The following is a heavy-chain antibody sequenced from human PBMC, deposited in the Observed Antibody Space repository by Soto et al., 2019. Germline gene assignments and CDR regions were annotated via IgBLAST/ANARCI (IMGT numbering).Heavy chain of an antibody. J-gene: IGHJ4*02. V-gene: IGHV3-30-3*01. Sequence: QVQLVESGGGVVQPGRSLRLSCAASGFTFSTYAMHCVRQAPGKGLEWVAVISYDGSNKYYADSVKGRFTISRDNSKNTLYLQMSSLRAEDTAVYYCARDKSPYSSGWHNRHFDYWGQGTLVTVSS. D-gene: IGHD6-19*01. CDR3: ARDKSPYSSGWHNRHFDY. CDR1: GFTFSTYA. CDR2: ISYDGSNK.